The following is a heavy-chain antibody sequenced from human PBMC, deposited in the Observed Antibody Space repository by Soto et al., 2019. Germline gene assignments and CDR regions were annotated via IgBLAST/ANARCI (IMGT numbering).Heavy chain of an antibody. CDR2: IHYGVST. Sequence: QLQLQESGPALVKPSETLSLTCTVSGGSISSITYYWGWIRQSPEKGLEWMGYIHYGVSTYYNPSLASRVTISLDTSKNHFSLRLTSVNASDTGVYYCARCTPDLLQSNFLSGYYLSYFAYWGQGSLVTVSA. CDR1: GGSISSITYY. J-gene: IGHJ4*02. V-gene: IGHV4-39*02. D-gene: IGHD3-3*01. CDR3: ARCTPDLLQSNFLSGYYLSYFAY.